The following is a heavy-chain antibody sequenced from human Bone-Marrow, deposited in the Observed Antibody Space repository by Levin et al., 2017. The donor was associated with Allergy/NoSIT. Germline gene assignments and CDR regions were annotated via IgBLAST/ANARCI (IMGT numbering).Heavy chain of an antibody. CDR3: ARLVYDSSGDRPIDY. D-gene: IGHD3-22*01. CDR2: IYPGDSDT. J-gene: IGHJ4*02. V-gene: IGHV5-51*01. CDR1: GYSFTSYW. Sequence: GESLKISCKGSGYSFTSYWIGWVRQMPGKGLEWMGIIYPGDSDTRYSPSFQGQVTISADKSISTAYLQWSSLKASDTAMYYCARLVYDSSGDRPIDYWGQGTLVTVSS.